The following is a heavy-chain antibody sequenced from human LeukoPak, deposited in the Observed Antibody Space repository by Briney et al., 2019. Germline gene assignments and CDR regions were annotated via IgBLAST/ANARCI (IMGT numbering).Heavy chain of an antibody. J-gene: IGHJ4*02. CDR2: IYSSGST. CDR1: GGSITSYY. CDR3: ARRAVAENYFDY. Sequence: PSETLSLTCTASGGSITSYYWSWIRQPPGKGLEWIGYIYSSGSTTYNPSLKSRVTISVDTSKNQFSLTLTSVTAADTAVYYCARRAVAENYFDYWGQGTLVTDSS. V-gene: IGHV4-59*08. D-gene: IGHD6-19*01.